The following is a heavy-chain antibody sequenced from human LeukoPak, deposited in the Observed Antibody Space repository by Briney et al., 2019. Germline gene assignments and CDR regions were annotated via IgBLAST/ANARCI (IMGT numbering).Heavy chain of an antibody. CDR3: ARVSSGYYYFVEGPFEY. V-gene: IGHV1-2*06. Sequence: ASVKVSCKASGYTFTGYYMHWVRQAPGQGLEWMGRINPNSGGTNYAQKFQGRVTMTRDTSISTAYMELSRLRSDDTAVYYCARVSSGYYYFVEGPFEYWGQGTLVTVSS. CDR2: INPNSGGT. CDR1: GYTFTGYY. J-gene: IGHJ4*02. D-gene: IGHD3-22*01.